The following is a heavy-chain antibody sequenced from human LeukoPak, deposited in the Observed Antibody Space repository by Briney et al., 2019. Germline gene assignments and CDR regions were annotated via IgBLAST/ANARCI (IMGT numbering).Heavy chain of an antibody. Sequence: SETLSLTCTVSGGSISSYYWSWIRQPAGKGLEWIGRIYTSGSTNYNPSLKSRVTMSVDTSKNQFSLKLSSVTAADTAMYYCARLSNLYCTNGVCSDYWGQGTLVTVSS. CDR1: GGSISSYY. J-gene: IGHJ4*02. CDR3: ARLSNLYCTNGVCSDY. V-gene: IGHV4-4*07. CDR2: IYTSGST. D-gene: IGHD2-8*01.